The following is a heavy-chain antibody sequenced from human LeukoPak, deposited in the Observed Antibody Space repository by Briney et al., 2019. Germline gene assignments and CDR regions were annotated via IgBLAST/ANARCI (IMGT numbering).Heavy chain of an antibody. CDR1: GGTFSSYT. CDR3: ARDLSYCGGDCSENWFDP. D-gene: IGHD2-21*01. Sequence: ASVKVSCKASGGTFSSYTISWVRQAPGQGLEWMGRIIPILGIANYAQKFQGRVTITADKSTSTAYMKLSSLRSEDTAVYYCARDLSYCGGDCSENWFDPWGQGTLVTVSS. V-gene: IGHV1-69*04. J-gene: IGHJ5*02. CDR2: IIPILGIA.